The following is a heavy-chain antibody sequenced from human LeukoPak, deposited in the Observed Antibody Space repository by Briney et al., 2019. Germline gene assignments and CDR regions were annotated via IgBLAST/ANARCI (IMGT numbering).Heavy chain of an antibody. CDR1: GGSISSGGYC. D-gene: IGHD6-25*01. V-gene: IGHV4-30-2*01. Sequence: SETLSLTCAVSGGSISSGGYCWSWIRQPPGKGLEWIGYIYHSGSTYYNPSLKSRVTISVDRAKNQFALKLSSGTAADTAVYYCARGPSSAFDYWGQGTLVTGSS. CDR2: IYHSGST. CDR3: ARGPSSAFDY. J-gene: IGHJ4*02.